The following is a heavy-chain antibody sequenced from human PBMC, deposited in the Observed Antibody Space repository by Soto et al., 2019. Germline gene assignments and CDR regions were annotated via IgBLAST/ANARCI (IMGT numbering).Heavy chain of an antibody. CDR3: ARHFDYYDSSGYYSWFDP. Sequence: QVQLVQSGAEVKKPGSSVKVSCKASGGTFSSYAISWVRQAPGQGLGWMGGIIPIFGTANYAQKFQGRVTITADESTSTAYMELSSLRSEDTAVYYCARHFDYYDSSGYYSWFDPWGQGTLVTVSS. CDR1: GGTFSSYA. CDR2: IIPIFGTA. J-gene: IGHJ5*02. D-gene: IGHD3-22*01. V-gene: IGHV1-69*01.